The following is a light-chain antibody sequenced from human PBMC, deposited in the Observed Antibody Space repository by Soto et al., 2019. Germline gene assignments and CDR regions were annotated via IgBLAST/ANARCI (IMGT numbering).Light chain of an antibody. CDR2: DVS. V-gene: IGLV2-14*01. J-gene: IGLJ1*01. CDR3: SSYTSSSTSRYV. Sequence: QSVLTQPASVSWSPGQSITISCTGTSSDVGGYNYVSWYQQHPGKAPKLMIYDVSNRPSGVSNRFSGSKSGNTASLTISGLQAEDEADYYCSSYTSSSTSRYVFGNGTKVTVL. CDR1: SSDVGGYNY.